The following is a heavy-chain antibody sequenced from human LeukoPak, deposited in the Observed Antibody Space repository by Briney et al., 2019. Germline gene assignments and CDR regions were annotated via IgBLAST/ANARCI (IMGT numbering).Heavy chain of an antibody. CDR3: ARVHDFWSGYYADNGPFDY. Sequence: GGSLRLSCAASGFTFSSYGMHWVRQAPGKGLEWVAVISYDGSNKYYADSVKGRFTISRGNSKNTLYLQMNSLRAEDTAVYYCARVHDFWSGYYADNGPFDYWGQGTLVTVSS. CDR2: ISYDGSNK. V-gene: IGHV3-30*03. CDR1: GFTFSSYG. D-gene: IGHD3-3*01. J-gene: IGHJ4*02.